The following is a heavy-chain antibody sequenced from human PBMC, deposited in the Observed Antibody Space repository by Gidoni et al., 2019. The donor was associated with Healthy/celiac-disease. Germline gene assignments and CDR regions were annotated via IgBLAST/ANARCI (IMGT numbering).Heavy chain of an antibody. J-gene: IGHJ4*02. CDR1: GFTFSSYA. D-gene: IGHD3-22*01. Sequence: EVQLLESGGGLVQPGGSLRLSCAASGFTFSSYAMSWVRQAPGKGLEWVSAISGSGGSTYYADSVKGRFTISRDNSKNTLYLQMNSLRAEDTAVYYCAKGPTYYYDSSGYEPPFDYWGQGTLVTVSS. CDR2: ISGSGGST. CDR3: AKGPTYYYDSSGYEPPFDY. V-gene: IGHV3-23*01.